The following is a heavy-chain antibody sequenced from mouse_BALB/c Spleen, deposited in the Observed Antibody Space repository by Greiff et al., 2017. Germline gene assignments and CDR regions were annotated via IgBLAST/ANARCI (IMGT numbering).Heavy chain of an antibody. D-gene: IGHD2-2*01. CDR1: GDSITSGY. CDR3: ARSGYDGAWFAY. V-gene: IGHV3-8*02. Sequence: EVHLVESGPSLVKPSQTLSLTCSVTGDSITSGYWNWIRKFPGNKLEYMGYISYSGSTYYNPSLKSRISITRDTSKNQYYLQLNSVTTEDTATYYCARSGYDGAWFAYWGQGTLVTVSA. J-gene: IGHJ3*01. CDR2: ISYSGST.